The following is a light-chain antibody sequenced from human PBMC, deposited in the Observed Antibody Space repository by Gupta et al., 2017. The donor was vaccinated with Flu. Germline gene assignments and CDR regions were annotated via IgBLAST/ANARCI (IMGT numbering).Light chain of an antibody. V-gene: IGKV1-5*03. CDR3: QQYTNYPLS. CDR2: QAS. CDR1: QSITKW. J-gene: IGKJ4*01. Sequence: GDTVTITGRASQSITKWLTWSQQKPGKAPKRLIYQASYLETGVPSRFSGSGSGTEFTLTISSLQPDDFGTYYCQQYTNYPLSFGGGTKVEIK.